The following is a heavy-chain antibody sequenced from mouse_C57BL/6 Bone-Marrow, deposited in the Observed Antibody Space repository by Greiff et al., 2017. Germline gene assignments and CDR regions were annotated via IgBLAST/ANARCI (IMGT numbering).Heavy chain of an antibody. J-gene: IGHJ4*01. CDR3: AKTPPYYYEDYYAMDY. CDR1: GFSLTSYG. V-gene: IGHV2-5*01. CDR2: IWRGGST. Sequence: VQLKQSGPGLVQPSQSLSITCTVSGFSLTSYGVHWVRQSPGQGLEWLGVIWRGGSTDYNAAFMSRLSITKDNSKSQVFFNMNSLQADDTAIYYCAKTPPYYYEDYYAMDYWGQGTSVTVSS. D-gene: IGHD1-1*01.